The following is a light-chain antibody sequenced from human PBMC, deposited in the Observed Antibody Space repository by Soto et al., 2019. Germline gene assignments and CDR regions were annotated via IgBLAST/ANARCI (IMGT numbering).Light chain of an antibody. J-gene: IGKJ2*01. V-gene: IGKV3-15*01. CDR2: GAS. CDR1: QSVSSN. Sequence: IVMTQSPATLSVSPGERATLSCRASQSVSSNLAWYQQRPGQAPRLLIYGASTRATGIPARFSGSGSGTEFTLTISSLQSEDFAIYDCQQYDNWPPTFGQGTKLEIK. CDR3: QQYDNWPPT.